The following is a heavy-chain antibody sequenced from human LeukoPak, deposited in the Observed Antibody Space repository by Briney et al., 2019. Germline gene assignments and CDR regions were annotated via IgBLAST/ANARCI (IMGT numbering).Heavy chain of an antibody. J-gene: IGHJ5*02. D-gene: IGHD3-10*01. CDR3: ARSGTYYNNWFDP. Sequence: SETLSLTCTVSGGSISSCSYYWSWIRQPAGKGLEWIGRIYTSGNTNYNPSLKSRVTISVDTSKNQFSLKLNSVTAADTDVYYCARSGTYYNNWFDPWGQGTLVTVSS. CDR2: IYTSGNT. V-gene: IGHV4-61*02. CDR1: GGSISSCSYY.